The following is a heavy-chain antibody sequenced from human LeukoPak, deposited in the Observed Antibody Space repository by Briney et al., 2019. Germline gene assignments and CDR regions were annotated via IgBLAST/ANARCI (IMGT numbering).Heavy chain of an antibody. Sequence: SGTLSLTCAVSGGSISSSNWWSWVRQPPGKGLEWIGEIYHSGSTNYNPSLKSRVTISGDTSKNQFSLKLSSVTAADTAVYYCARTGYSYFDYWGQGTLVTVSS. D-gene: IGHD3-9*01. CDR3: ARTGYSYFDY. CDR1: GGSISSSNW. V-gene: IGHV4-4*02. CDR2: IYHSGST. J-gene: IGHJ4*02.